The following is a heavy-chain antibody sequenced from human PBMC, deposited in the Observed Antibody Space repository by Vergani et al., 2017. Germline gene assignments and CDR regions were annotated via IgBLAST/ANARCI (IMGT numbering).Heavy chain of an antibody. CDR2: IYYNGST. J-gene: IGHJ4*02. Sequence: QVQLQESGPGLVKPSQTLSLTCTVSGGSISSYYWSWIRQPPGKELEWIGYIYYNGSTNYNPSLKSRVTISVDTSKNQFALKLSSVTAADTAVYYCARHYRYYDSSGYLGGFYFDYWGQGTLVTVSS. CDR3: ARHYRYYDSSGYLGGFYFDY. V-gene: IGHV4-59*08. D-gene: IGHD3-22*01. CDR1: GGSISSYY.